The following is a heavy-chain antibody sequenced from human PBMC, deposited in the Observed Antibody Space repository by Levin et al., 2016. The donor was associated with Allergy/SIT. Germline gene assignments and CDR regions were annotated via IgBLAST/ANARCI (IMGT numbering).Heavy chain of an antibody. J-gene: IGHJ3*02. CDR3: AIQSKTVAYDYVWGSYRLRSAFDI. D-gene: IGHD3-16*02. CDR1: GGSISSGGYY. V-gene: IGHV4-31*03. CDR2: IYYSGST. Sequence: SETLSLTCTVSGGSISSGGYYWSWIRQHPGKGLEWIGYIYYSGSTYYNPSLKSRVTISVDTSKNQFSLKLSSVTAADTAVYYCAIQSKTVAYDYVWGSYRLRSAFDIWGQGTMVTVSS.